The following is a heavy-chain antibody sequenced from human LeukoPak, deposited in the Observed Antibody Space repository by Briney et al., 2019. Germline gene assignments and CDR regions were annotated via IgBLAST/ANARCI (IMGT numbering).Heavy chain of an antibody. D-gene: IGHD1-7*01. CDR1: GFTFSTYW. Sequence: GGSLRLSCAASGFTFSTYWMAWVRQAPGQGLEWVANIHPEGRAKFYVDSVKGRFTISRDNAKNTLYLQMNNLRVEDTAVYYCARAKPGSQELLVYWGQGTLVTVSS. CDR2: IHPEGRAK. CDR3: ARAKPGSQELLVY. V-gene: IGHV3-7*01. J-gene: IGHJ4*02.